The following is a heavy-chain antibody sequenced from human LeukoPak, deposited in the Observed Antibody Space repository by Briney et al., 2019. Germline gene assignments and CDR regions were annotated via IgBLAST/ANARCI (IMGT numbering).Heavy chain of an antibody. Sequence: GGSLRLSCAASGFTFSSYAMHWVRQAPGKGLEWVAVISYDGSNKYYADSVKGRFTISRDNSKNTLHLQMNSLRAEDTAVYYCARDRIVGATCFDYWGQGTLVTVSS. D-gene: IGHD1-26*01. CDR2: ISYDGSNK. CDR1: GFTFSSYA. CDR3: ARDRIVGATCFDY. J-gene: IGHJ4*02. V-gene: IGHV3-30*01.